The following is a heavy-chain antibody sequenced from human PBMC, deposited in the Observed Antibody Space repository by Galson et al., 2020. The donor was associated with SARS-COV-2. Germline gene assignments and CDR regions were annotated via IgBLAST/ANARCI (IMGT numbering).Heavy chain of an antibody. CDR1: GFTFSNAW. D-gene: IGHD2-21*01. J-gene: IGHJ4*02. CDR3: TTAVWNNYSSLDD. V-gene: IGHV3-15*07. CDR2: VKSNTDGGTT. Sequence: SCAASGFTFSNAWMNWVRQAPGKGLEWIGRVKSNTDGGTTDYNAPVKGRFTISRDDSKNTLYLQMNSLKAEDTAVYYCTTAVWNNYSSLDDWGRGTLVTVSS.